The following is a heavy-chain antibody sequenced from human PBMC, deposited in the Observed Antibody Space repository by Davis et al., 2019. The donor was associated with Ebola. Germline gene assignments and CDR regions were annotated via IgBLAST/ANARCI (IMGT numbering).Heavy chain of an antibody. CDR1: GFTFSSYA. CDR3: ARYCHYTDCSYFDC. Sequence: GESLKISCAASGFTFSSYAMIWVRQAPGKGLEWVSAISGSGGTTYYADSVKGRFTISRDNSKNTLYLQMNSLRAEDTATYYCARYCHYTDCSYFDCWGQGTMVAVSS. CDR2: ISGSGGTT. V-gene: IGHV3-23*01. D-gene: IGHD2-15*01. J-gene: IGHJ4*02.